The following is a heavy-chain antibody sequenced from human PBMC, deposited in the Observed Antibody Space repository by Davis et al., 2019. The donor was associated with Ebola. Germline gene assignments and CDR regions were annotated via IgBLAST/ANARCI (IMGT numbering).Heavy chain of an antibody. J-gene: IGHJ3*02. CDR3: VKDRRGSYAFDI. CDR1: GFTFNNSA. D-gene: IGHD1-26*01. Sequence: GESLKISCSASGFTFNNSAMHWVRQALGRGLYSVSGINDNGGTTHYADSVKGRFTISRDDSRSTVYLQMSSLTVEDTALYYCVKDRRGSYAFDIWGQGTMVTVSS. V-gene: IGHV3-64D*06. CDR2: INDNGGTT.